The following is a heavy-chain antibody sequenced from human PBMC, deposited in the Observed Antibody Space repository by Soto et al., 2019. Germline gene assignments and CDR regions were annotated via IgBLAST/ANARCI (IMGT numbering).Heavy chain of an antibody. CDR3: ASKPDLRGSYCYYYDMDV. Sequence: ASVKVSCKASGYTFTDYYMHWVRQAPGQGLEWMGWINPNSGGTNYAQKFQGRITMTRDTSISTAYMELSRLRSDDTAVYYCASKPDLRGSYCYYYDMDVWGQGTTVTVSS. J-gene: IGHJ6*02. CDR2: INPNSGGT. V-gene: IGHV1-2*02. CDR1: GYTFTDYY. D-gene: IGHD3-16*01.